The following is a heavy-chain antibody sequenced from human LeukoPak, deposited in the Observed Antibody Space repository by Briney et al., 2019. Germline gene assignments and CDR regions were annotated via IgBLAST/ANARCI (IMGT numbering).Heavy chain of an antibody. CDR2: IYTSGST. D-gene: IGHD3-10*01. CDR3: ATSRFSGGLGRFDP. V-gene: IGHV4-61*02. CDR1: GGSISSGTYC. Sequence: SETLSLTCTVSGGSISSGTYCWNWIRQPAGKGLEWIGRIYTSGSTIYNPSLKSRVTISVDTSKNQVSLKLSSVTAADTAVYYCATSRFSGGLGRFDPWGQGTLVTVSS. J-gene: IGHJ5*02.